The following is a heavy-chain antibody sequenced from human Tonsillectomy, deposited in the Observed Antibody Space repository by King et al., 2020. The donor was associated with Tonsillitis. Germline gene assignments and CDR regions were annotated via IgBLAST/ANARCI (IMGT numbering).Heavy chain of an antibody. J-gene: IGHJ2*01. CDR2: LFSGDGST. Sequence: VQLVESGGGLIQPGGSLRLSCAASGFTVSSNYMTWVRQAPGKGLEWVSVLFSGDGSTYYADSVKGRFTISRDNSKNTLHLQMNSLRADDTAVYYCARGKKLNWYLDVWGRGTLVTVSS. CDR3: ARGKKLNWYLDV. V-gene: IGHV3-53*01. CDR1: GFTVSSNY. D-gene: IGHD4-23*01.